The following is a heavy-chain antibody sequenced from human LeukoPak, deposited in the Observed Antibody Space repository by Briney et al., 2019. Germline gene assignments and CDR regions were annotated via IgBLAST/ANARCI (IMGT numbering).Heavy chain of an antibody. CDR1: GYTFTGYY. J-gene: IGHJ6*03. V-gene: IGHV1-2*02. CDR3: ARGQTTLIYYYYYMDV. Sequence: ASVKVSCKASGYTFTGYYMHWVRQAPGQGLEWMGWINPNSGGTNYAQKFQGRVTMTRDTSISTAYMELSRLRSDDTAVYYRARGQTTLIYYYYYMDVWGKGTTVTVSS. D-gene: IGHD4-17*01. CDR2: INPNSGGT.